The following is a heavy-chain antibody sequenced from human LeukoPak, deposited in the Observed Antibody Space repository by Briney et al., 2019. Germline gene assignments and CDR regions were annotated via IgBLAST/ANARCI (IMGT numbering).Heavy chain of an antibody. Sequence: SETLSLTCAVSSYSISSGYYWGWIRQPPGKGLEWIGSIYHSGRTYYNPSIKSRVTISVDTSKNQFSLKLSSVTAADKAVYYCARSQDGLFDYWGQGTLVTVSS. V-gene: IGHV4-38-2*01. CDR2: IYHSGRT. CDR1: SYSISSGYY. J-gene: IGHJ4*02. CDR3: ARSQDGLFDY.